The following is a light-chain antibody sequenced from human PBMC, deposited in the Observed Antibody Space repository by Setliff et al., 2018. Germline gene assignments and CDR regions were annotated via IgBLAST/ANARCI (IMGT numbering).Light chain of an antibody. CDR3: SSYAGSNNPYV. J-gene: IGLJ1*01. Sequence: QSALTQPASVSGSPGQSITISCTGTSSDVGGYNSVSWYQQHLGKAPKLMIYEVSKRPSGVPDRFSGSKSGNTASLTVSGLQAEDEADYYCSSYAGSNNPYVFGTGTKVTVL. CDR1: SSDVGGYNS. CDR2: EVS. V-gene: IGLV2-8*01.